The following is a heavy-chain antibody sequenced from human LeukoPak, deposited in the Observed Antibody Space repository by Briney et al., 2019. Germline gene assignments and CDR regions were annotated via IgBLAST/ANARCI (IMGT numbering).Heavy chain of an antibody. CDR2: ISGTSSYM. CDR3: ARDLHYYGSGP. D-gene: IGHD3-10*01. CDR1: GFTLSSYS. J-gene: IGHJ5*02. V-gene: IGHV3-21*01. Sequence: PRGSLRLSCAASGFTLSSYSMNWVRQAPGKGLDWVSGISGTSSYMYYGDSVKGRFTVSRDNAKNSLYLQMESLRVEDTAVYYCARDLHYYGSGPWGQGTLVTVSS.